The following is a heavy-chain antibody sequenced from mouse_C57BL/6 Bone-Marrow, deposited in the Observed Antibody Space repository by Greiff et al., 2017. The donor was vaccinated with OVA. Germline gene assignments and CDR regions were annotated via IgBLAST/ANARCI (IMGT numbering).Heavy chain of an antibody. CDR1: GFTFSSYG. J-gene: IGHJ2*01. CDR2: ISSGGSYT. D-gene: IGHD1-1*01. CDR3: ARHGDYGSFFDY. Sequence: EVQRVESGGDLVKPGGSLKLSCAASGFTFSSYGMSWVRQTPDKRLEWVATISSGGSYTYYPDSVKGRFTISRDNAKNTLYLQMSRLKSEDTAMYYCARHGDYGSFFDYWGQGTTLTVSS. V-gene: IGHV5-6*01.